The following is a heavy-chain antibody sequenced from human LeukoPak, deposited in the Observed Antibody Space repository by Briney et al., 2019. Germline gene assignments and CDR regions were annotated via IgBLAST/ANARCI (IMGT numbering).Heavy chain of an antibody. J-gene: IGHJ4*02. CDR2: LNQGGST. V-gene: IGHV4-34*01. Sequence: SETLSLTCAVYGGSFSGYYWSWIRQPPGKGLEWIGDLNQGGSTSYNPSLKSRVTISVDTSKNQVSLKLSSVTAADTAVYYCARAPGWVAELRNWGQGTPVTVSS. D-gene: IGHD1-26*01. CDR3: ARAPGWVAELRN. CDR1: GGSFSGYY.